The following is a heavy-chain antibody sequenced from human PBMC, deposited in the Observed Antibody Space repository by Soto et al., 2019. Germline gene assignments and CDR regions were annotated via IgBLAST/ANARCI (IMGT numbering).Heavy chain of an antibody. Sequence: QVQLVQSGPEVKKPGSSVKVSCKASGGTFSDSVTSWVRQAPGQGLEWMGGIVPIFGKANLAEKFQDRVTITADESTSTAYMELRSLRSEDSAVYYCARGRDGSNYYFDYWGQGTLVTVSS. CDR3: ARGRDGSNYYFDY. V-gene: IGHV1-69*01. D-gene: IGHD3-10*01. J-gene: IGHJ4*02. CDR1: GGTFSDSV. CDR2: IVPIFGKA.